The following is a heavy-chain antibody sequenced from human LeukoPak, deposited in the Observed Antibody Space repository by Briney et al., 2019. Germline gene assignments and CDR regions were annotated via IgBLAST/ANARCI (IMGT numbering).Heavy chain of an antibody. Sequence: SETLSLTCTVSGGSISSYYWSWVRQPPGKGLEWIGYIYYSGSTNYNPSLKSRVTISVDTSKNQFSLKLSSVTAADTAVYYCARGALDPNWFDLWGQGTLVTVSS. V-gene: IGHV4-59*01. CDR2: IYYSGST. CDR1: GGSISSYY. CDR3: ARGALDPNWFDL. J-gene: IGHJ5*02. D-gene: IGHD2-2*03.